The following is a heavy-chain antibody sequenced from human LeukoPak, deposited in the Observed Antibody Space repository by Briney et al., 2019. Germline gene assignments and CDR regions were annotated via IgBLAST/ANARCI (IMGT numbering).Heavy chain of an antibody. J-gene: IGHJ6*02. Sequence: SETLSLTCTVSGGSISSYYWSWIRQPPGEGLEWIGYIYYSGSTNYNPSLKSRVTISVDTSKNQFSLKLSSVTAADTAVYYCARLPISYYDFWSDAYYYGMDVWGQGTTVTVSS. CDR1: GGSISSYY. CDR2: IYYSGST. D-gene: IGHD3-3*01. CDR3: ARLPISYYDFWSDAYYYGMDV. V-gene: IGHV4-59*01.